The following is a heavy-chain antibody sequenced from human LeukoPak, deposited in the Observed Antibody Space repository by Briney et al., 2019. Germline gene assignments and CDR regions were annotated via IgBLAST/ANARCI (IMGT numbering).Heavy chain of an antibody. Sequence: GGSLRLSCAASGFTFSSHAMSWVRQAPGKGLEWVSAISGSGGSTYYADSVKGRFTISRDNSKNTLYLQMNSLRAEDTAVYYCAKDIRVVVVAATSFDYWGQGTLVTVSS. J-gene: IGHJ4*02. CDR3: AKDIRVVVVAATSFDY. D-gene: IGHD2-15*01. CDR1: GFTFSSHA. CDR2: ISGSGGST. V-gene: IGHV3-23*01.